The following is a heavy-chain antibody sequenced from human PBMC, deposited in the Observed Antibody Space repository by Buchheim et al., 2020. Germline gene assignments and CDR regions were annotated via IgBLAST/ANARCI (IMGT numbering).Heavy chain of an antibody. J-gene: IGHJ6*03. V-gene: IGHV3-33*08. Sequence: VQLVESGGGLVQPGGSLRLSCAASGFTFSSYGMHWVRQAPGKGLEWVAVIWYDGSNKYYADSVKGRFTISRDNSKNTLYLQMNSLRAEDTAVYYCAREVVVVAARSYYYYMDVWGKGTT. CDR1: GFTFSSYG. CDR2: IWYDGSNK. CDR3: AREVVVVAARSYYYYMDV. D-gene: IGHD2-15*01.